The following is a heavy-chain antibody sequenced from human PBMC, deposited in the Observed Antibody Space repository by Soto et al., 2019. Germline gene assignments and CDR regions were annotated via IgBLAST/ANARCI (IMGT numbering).Heavy chain of an antibody. CDR1: GGSVSSYY. J-gene: IGHJ4*02. D-gene: IGHD3-10*01. CDR2: IYYSGST. V-gene: IGHV4-59*02. CDR3: ARYYGSGSYFPYYFDY. Sequence: SETLSLTCSVSGGSVSSYYWRWLWQSPGKGLEWIGYIYYSGSTNSNPSLKSRVTISVDTSKNQFSLKLSSVTAADTAVYYCARYYGSGSYFPYYFDYWGQGTLVTVSS.